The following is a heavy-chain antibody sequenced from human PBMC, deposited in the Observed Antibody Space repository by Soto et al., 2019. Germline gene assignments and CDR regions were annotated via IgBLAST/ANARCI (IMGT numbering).Heavy chain of an antibody. J-gene: IGHJ4*02. Sequence: QVQLQESGPGLVTPSQTLSLTCTVSGGSISSGDYYCSWIRQPPGKGLEWIGYIYYSGSTYYNPSLKSRSTISVDTSKNQFSLKLSSVTAADTAVYYCAREDCRSTSCSYSTGSYYFDYWGQGTLVTLSS. D-gene: IGHD2-2*01. CDR1: GGSISSGDYY. CDR2: IYYSGST. CDR3: AREDCRSTSCSYSTGSYYFDY. V-gene: IGHV4-30-4*01.